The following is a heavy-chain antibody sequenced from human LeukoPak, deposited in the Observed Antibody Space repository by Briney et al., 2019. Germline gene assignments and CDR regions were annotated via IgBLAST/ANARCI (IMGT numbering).Heavy chain of an antibody. CDR2: INAGNGNT. Sequence: GASVKVSCKASGYIFTSYAMHWVRQAPGQRLEWMGWINAGNGNTKYSQKFQGRVTITRDTSASTVYMELSSLRSEDTAVYYCARPLYYYGSGSYHYWGQGTLVTVSS. J-gene: IGHJ4*02. D-gene: IGHD3-10*01. CDR3: ARPLYYYGSGSYHY. CDR1: GYIFTSYA. V-gene: IGHV1-3*01.